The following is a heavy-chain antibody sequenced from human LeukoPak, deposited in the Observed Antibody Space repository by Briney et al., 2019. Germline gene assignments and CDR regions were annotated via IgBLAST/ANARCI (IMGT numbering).Heavy chain of an antibody. CDR1: GGSFSGYY. Sequence: SETLSLTCAVYGGSFSGYYWSWIRQPPGKGLEWIGEINHSGNTNYNPSLKSRVTISVDTSKNQFSLKLSSVTAADTAVYYCARGMSWYYDSSGYYYSNAFDIWGQGTMVTVSS. J-gene: IGHJ3*02. V-gene: IGHV4-34*01. CDR3: ARGMSWYYDSSGYYYSNAFDI. CDR2: INHSGNT. D-gene: IGHD3-22*01.